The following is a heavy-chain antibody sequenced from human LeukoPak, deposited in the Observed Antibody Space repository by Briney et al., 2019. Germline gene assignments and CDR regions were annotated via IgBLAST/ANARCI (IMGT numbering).Heavy chain of an antibody. J-gene: IGHJ4*02. CDR3: ARRYCSGGTCYFFDY. D-gene: IGHD2-15*01. V-gene: IGHV3-53*01. CDR2: ICSGGNT. Sequence: SGGSLRLSCAVSGFTVRSNCMSWVRQAPGKGLEWVSLICSGGNTYYADSVKGRFTISRDDSKNTLYLQMNSLRAEDTAVYYCARRYCSGGTCYFFDYWGQGTLVTVSS. CDR1: GFTVRSNC.